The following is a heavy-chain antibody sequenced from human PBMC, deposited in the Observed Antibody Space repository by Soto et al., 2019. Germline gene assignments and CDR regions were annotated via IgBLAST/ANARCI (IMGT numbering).Heavy chain of an antibody. CDR1: GFSLSNARMG. D-gene: IGHD5-18*01. CDR3: LSWDTLPEGV. Sequence: QVTLKEPGPVLVKPTETLTLTCTVSGFSLSNARMGVSWIRQPPGKALEWLAHSFSNDEKSYSTSLKSRLTTSKDTSQSQVVLTMTNMDPVDTATYYCLSWDTLPEGVWGEGTTVTVSS. V-gene: IGHV2-26*01. CDR2: SFSNDEK. J-gene: IGHJ6*02.